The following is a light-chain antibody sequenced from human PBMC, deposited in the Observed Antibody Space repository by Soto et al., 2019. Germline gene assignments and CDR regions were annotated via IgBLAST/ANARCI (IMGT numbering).Light chain of an antibody. CDR1: QTVRNNY. CDR2: DAS. J-gene: IGKJ5*01. V-gene: IGKV3D-20*02. Sequence: EFVLTQSPGTLSLSPGERATLSCRASQTVRNNYLAWYQQKPGQAPRLLIYDASSRATGIPDRFSGGGSGTGFTLTINSLEPEDFAVYYCQVRTNWSIAFGRGTRLEI. CDR3: QVRTNWSIA.